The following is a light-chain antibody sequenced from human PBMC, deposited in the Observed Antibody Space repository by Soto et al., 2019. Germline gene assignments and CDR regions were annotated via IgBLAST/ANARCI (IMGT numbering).Light chain of an antibody. CDR3: QQRNSRPLT. CDR2: DAS. V-gene: IGKV3-11*01. Sequence: EVVLTQSPATLSLSLGEGATLSCWANQSIGGYLAWYQQKPGQPPRLLVYDASYRATGIPARFSGSGSGTDFTLTISSLGPEDFAVYSCQQRNSRPLTFGGGTRLEIK. J-gene: IGKJ4*01. CDR1: QSIGGY.